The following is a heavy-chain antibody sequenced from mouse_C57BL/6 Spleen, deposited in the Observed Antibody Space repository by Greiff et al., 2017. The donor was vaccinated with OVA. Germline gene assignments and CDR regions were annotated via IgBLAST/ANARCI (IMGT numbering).Heavy chain of an antibody. J-gene: IGHJ2*01. D-gene: IGHD2-4*01. CDR2: INPSNGGT. V-gene: IGHV1-53*01. CDR3: ARHYDYDRDYFDY. CDR1: GYTFTSYW. Sequence: VKLQQPGTELVKPGASVKLSCKASGYTFTSYWMHWVKQRPGQGLEWIGNINPSNGGTNYNEKFKSKATLTVDKSSSTAYMQRSSLTSEDSAVYYCARHYDYDRDYFDYWGQGTTLTVSS.